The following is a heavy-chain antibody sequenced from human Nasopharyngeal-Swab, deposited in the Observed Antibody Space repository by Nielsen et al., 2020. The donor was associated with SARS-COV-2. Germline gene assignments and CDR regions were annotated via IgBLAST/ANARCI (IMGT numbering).Heavy chain of an antibody. CDR1: GFTLSTYW. Sequence: GESLKISCAGSGFTLSTYWMSWVRQAPGKGLEWVANIKQDGSEKYYADSVKGRFTISRDNAKSSLHLQMNSLRAEDTAVYYCARHYDFWSGYYNSHFYGMDVWGQGTTVTVSS. CDR3: ARHYDFWSGYYNSHFYGMDV. V-gene: IGHV3-7*01. D-gene: IGHD3-3*01. J-gene: IGHJ6*02. CDR2: IKQDGSEK.